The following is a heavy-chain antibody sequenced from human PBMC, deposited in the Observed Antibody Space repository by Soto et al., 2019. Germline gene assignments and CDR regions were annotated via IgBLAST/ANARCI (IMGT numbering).Heavy chain of an antibody. CDR1: GYTFTSYD. CDR2: MNPNSGNT. D-gene: IGHD5-12*01. CDR3: ARGRKSGYDLRKVYYFDY. Sequence: ASVKVSCKASGYTFTSYDINWVRQATGQGLEWMGWMNPNSGNTGYAQKFQGRVTMTRNTSISTAYMELSSLRSEDTAVYYCARGRKSGYDLRKVYYFDYWGQGTLVTVSS. J-gene: IGHJ4*02. V-gene: IGHV1-8*01.